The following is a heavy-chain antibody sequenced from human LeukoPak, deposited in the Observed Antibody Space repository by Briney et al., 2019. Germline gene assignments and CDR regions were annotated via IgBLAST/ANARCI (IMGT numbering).Heavy chain of an antibody. V-gene: IGHV3-23*01. CDR2: ISGGGDNT. CDR3: AREGNYMDV. CDR1: GFIFSDFS. D-gene: IGHD2/OR15-2a*01. J-gene: IGHJ6*03. Sequence: GGSLRLSCAVSGFIFSDFSMSWVRQAPGKGLEWVSVISGGGDNTFYADSVKGRFTISRDNSKNTLYLQMYSLRAEDTAVYYCAREGNYMDVWGKGATVTVSS.